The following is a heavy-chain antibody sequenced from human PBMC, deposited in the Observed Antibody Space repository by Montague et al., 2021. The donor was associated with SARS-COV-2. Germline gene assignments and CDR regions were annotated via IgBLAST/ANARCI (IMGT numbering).Heavy chain of an antibody. CDR3: ARSYYDILTNYYDAFDI. Sequence: PALVKPTQTLTLTCTLSGFSLSTSGMRASWIRQPPGKALEWLARIDWDDDKFYSTSLKTSPTISKDTSKNQVVLTMTNMDPVDTATYYCARSYYDILTNYYDAFDIWGQGTMVTVSS. CDR2: IDWDDDK. V-gene: IGHV2-70*04. CDR1: GFSLSTSGMR. J-gene: IGHJ3*02. D-gene: IGHD3-9*01.